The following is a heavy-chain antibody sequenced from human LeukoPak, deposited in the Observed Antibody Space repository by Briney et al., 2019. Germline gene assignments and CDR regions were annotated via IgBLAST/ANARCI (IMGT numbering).Heavy chain of an antibody. V-gene: IGHV3-74*01. D-gene: IGHD6-19*01. CDR1: GFTLSSYW. CDR3: ARAMAGTPSYYHYGMDV. Sequence: PGGSLRLSCPASGFTLSSYWMHWVRQAPGKGLVWVSRINSDGSRTSYADSVKGRFTISRHNAKKTLYLQMNSLRADETAVYYCARAMAGTPSYYHYGMDVWGQGTTVTVSS. CDR2: INSDGSRT. J-gene: IGHJ6*02.